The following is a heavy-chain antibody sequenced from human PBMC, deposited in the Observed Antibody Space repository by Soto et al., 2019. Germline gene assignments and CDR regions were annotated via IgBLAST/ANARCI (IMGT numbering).Heavy chain of an antibody. D-gene: IGHD1-20*01. Sequence: QVQRVQSGAEVKKPGSSVKVSCKASGGTFSSYAINWVRQAPGQGLEWMGGIIPIFGTADYAQKCQGRVTITADESTSTAYMELSSLRSEDTAVYYCASRITGSANYYYGMDVWGQGTTVTVSS. CDR1: GGTFSSYA. J-gene: IGHJ6*02. CDR2: IIPIFGTA. CDR3: ASRITGSANYYYGMDV. V-gene: IGHV1-69*12.